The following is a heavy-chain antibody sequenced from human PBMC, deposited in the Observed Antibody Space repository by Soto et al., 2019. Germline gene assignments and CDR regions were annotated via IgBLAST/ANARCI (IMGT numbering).Heavy chain of an antibody. Sequence: PGGSLRLSCTGSGFTFSPYSMNWVRQAPGKGLEWISYINGPGNTVFYADSVKGRFTISRDNAKSSVYLQMNSLTAEDTAVYYCARDLGTRGPWGQGTLVTVSS. V-gene: IGHV3-48*01. D-gene: IGHD1-1*01. CDR1: GFTFSPYS. CDR3: ARDLGTRGP. CDR2: INGPGNTV. J-gene: IGHJ5*02.